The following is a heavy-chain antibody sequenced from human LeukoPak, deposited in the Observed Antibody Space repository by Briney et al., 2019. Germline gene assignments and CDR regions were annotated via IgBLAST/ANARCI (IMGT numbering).Heavy chain of an antibody. CDR3: ATDLFRIDYGSGDTSLDY. CDR1: GYTLTELS. CDR2: IDPEDGET. J-gene: IGHJ4*02. D-gene: IGHD3-10*01. Sequence: ASVKVSCKVSGYTLTELSMHWVRQAPGKGLEWMGGIDPEDGETIYAQKFQGRVTMTEDTSTDTAYMELSSLRSEDTAVYYCATDLFRIDYGSGDTSLDYWGQGTLVTVSS. V-gene: IGHV1-24*01.